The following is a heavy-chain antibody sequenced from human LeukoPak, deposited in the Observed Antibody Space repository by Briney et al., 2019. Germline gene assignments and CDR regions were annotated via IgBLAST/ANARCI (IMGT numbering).Heavy chain of an antibody. CDR2: IKQDGSEK. CDR1: GFTFSSYW. V-gene: IGHV3-7*05. Sequence: PGGSLRLSCTASGFTFSSYWMSWVRQTPEKGLEWVANIKQDGSEKVYVDPVKGRFTISRDNAKSSLYLQMSGLRAEDTAVYYCARDPYSSSWSYGMDVWGQGTTVTVSS. D-gene: IGHD6-13*01. J-gene: IGHJ6*02. CDR3: ARDPYSSSWSYGMDV.